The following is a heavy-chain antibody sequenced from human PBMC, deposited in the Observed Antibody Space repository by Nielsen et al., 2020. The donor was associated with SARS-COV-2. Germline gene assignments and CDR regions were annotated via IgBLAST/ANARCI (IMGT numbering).Heavy chain of an antibody. J-gene: IGHJ4*02. D-gene: IGHD3-9*01. Sequence: GESLKISCAASGFTFSSYGMHWVRQAPGKGLEWVAFRSYDGSIKYYADSVKGRFTISRDVSKSTLYLQMNSLKPEDTAVYYCVRGWGHLDWLFGPFFDSWGQGTLVTVPS. CDR3: VRGWGHLDWLFGPFFDS. CDR2: RSYDGSIK. V-gene: IGHV3-30*03. CDR1: GFTFSSYG.